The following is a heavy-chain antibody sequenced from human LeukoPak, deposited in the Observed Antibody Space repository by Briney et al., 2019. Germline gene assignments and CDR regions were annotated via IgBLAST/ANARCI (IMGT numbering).Heavy chain of an antibody. CDR1: GGSISSYY. D-gene: IGHD3-22*01. J-gene: IGHJ4*02. Sequence: ETLSLTCTVSGGSISSYYWSWVRQAPGKGLEWVSLIYSGGSTYYAKGRFTISRDNSRNTLYLQMNSLRAEDTAVYYCARHSSAYYGGLDYWGQGTLVTVSS. CDR3: ARHSSAYYGGLDY. V-gene: IGHV3-66*04. CDR2: IYSGGST.